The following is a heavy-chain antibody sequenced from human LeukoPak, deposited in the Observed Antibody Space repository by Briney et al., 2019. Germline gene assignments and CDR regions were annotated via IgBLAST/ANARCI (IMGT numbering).Heavy chain of an antibody. V-gene: IGHV3-30*18. D-gene: IGHD6-13*01. J-gene: IGHJ4*02. CDR2: ISYDGINK. CDR3: AKDMDVEAAGFSFDY. Sequence: HPGRSLRLSCAASGFTFSSFGMHWVRQAPGKGLEWVSIISYDGINKYFSDSVKGRFTISRDNSKNKLYLQMNSLRREDTAVYYFAKDMDVEAAGFSFDYWGQGTLVTVSS. CDR1: GFTFSSFG.